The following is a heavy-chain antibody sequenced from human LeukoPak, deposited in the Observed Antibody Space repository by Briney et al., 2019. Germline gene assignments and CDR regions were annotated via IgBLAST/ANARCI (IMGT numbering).Heavy chain of an antibody. CDR2: INPNSGGT. J-gene: IGHJ4*02. CDR3: ARGNDYYDSSGYYYFDY. CDR1: GYTFTGYY. D-gene: IGHD3-22*01. V-gene: IGHV1-2*02. Sequence: ASVKVSCKSSGYTFTGYYMHWVRQAPGQGLEWMGWINPNSGGTNYAQKFQGRVTMTRDTSISTAYMELSRLRSDDTAVYYCARGNDYYDSSGYYYFDYWGQGTLVTVSS.